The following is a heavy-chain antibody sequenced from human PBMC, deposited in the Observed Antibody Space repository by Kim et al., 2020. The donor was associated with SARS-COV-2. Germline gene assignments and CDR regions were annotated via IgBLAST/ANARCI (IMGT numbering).Heavy chain of an antibody. Sequence: GGSLRLSCAASGFTFSIYGMHWVRQAPGKGLEWVAVIWYDGSNKYYADSVKGRFTISRDNSKNTLYLQMNSLRAEDTAVYYCARDGSGQAWDAFDIWGQGTMVTVSS. J-gene: IGHJ3*02. CDR3: ARDGSGQAWDAFDI. CDR1: GFTFSIYG. V-gene: IGHV3-33*01. D-gene: IGHD3-10*01. CDR2: IWYDGSNK.